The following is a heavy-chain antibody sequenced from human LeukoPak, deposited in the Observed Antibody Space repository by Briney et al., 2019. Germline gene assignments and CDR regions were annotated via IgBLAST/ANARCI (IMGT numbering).Heavy chain of an antibody. CDR1: GGSISSGGYS. V-gene: IGHV4-30-2*01. Sequence: PSETLSLTCTVSGGSISSGGYSWSWIRQPPGKGLEWIGYIYHSGSTYYNPSLKSRVTISVDRSKNQFSLKLSSVTAADTAVYYCARGPGGDYYARYLDIWFDPWGQGTLVTVSS. D-gene: IGHD3-10*01. CDR2: IYHSGST. J-gene: IGHJ5*02. CDR3: ARGPGGDYYARYLDIWFDP.